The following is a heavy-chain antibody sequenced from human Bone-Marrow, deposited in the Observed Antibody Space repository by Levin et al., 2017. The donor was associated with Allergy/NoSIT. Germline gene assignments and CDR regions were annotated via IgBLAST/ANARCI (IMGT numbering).Heavy chain of an antibody. D-gene: IGHD3-22*01. Sequence: GGSLRLSCAASGFTFSSYAMHWVRQAPGKGLEWVAVISYDGSNKYYADSVKGRFTISRDNSKNTLYLQMNSLRAEDTAVYYCARGGRITMIVVVNGWFDPWGQGTLVTVSS. CDR3: ARGGRITMIVVVNGWFDP. J-gene: IGHJ5*02. CDR1: GFTFSSYA. CDR2: ISYDGSNK. V-gene: IGHV3-30-3*01.